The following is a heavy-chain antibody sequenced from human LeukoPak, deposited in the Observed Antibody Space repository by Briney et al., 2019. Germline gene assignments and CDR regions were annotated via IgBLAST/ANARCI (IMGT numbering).Heavy chain of an antibody. Sequence: PSETLSLTCTVSGGSISSYYWSWIRQPPGKGLEWIGYIYYSGSTNYNPSLESRVTISVDTSKNQFSLSLTSVTAADTAAYYCASSLGQQLPPLHWGQGTLVTVSS. CDR2: IYYSGST. V-gene: IGHV4-59*08. D-gene: IGHD6-13*01. CDR1: GGSISSYY. CDR3: ASSLGQQLPPLH. J-gene: IGHJ4*02.